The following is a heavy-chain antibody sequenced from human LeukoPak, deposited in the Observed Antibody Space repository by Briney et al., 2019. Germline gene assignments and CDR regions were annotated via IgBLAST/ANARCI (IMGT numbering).Heavy chain of an antibody. CDR1: GYTFTSYG. Sequence: ASVKVSCKASGYTFTSYGISWVRQAPGQGLEWMGWISAYNGNTNYAQKVQGRVTMTTDTSTGTAYMELRSLRSDDTAVYYCARVYNRGSGYENWFDPWGQGTLVTVSS. V-gene: IGHV1-18*01. CDR3: ARVYNRGSGYENWFDP. J-gene: IGHJ5*02. CDR2: ISAYNGNT. D-gene: IGHD3-3*01.